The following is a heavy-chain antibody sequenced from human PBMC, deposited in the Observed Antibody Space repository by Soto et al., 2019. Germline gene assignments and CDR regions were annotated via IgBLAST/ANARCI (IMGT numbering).Heavy chain of an antibody. Sequence: QVQLQESGPGLVKPSQTLSLTCTVSGGSISSGGYYWSWIRQHPGKGLEWIGYIYYSGSTYYNPSLKSRVTISVDTSKNQFSLKLSSVTAADTAVYYCVREGWGNHNWFDPWGQGTLVTVSS. CDR1: GGSISSGGYY. D-gene: IGHD3-16*01. J-gene: IGHJ5*02. V-gene: IGHV4-31*03. CDR2: IYYSGST. CDR3: VREGWGNHNWFDP.